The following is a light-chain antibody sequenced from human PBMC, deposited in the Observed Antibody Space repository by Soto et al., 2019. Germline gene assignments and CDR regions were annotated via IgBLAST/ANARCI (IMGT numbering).Light chain of an antibody. Sequence: QSALTQPASVSGSPGQSITNSCTGTSSDVSGYNYVSWYQHHPGKAPKLMIYDVTNRPSGVSNRFSGSKSGNTASLTISGLQAEDEADYYCSSYTSSNIPVFRGGTQLTVL. CDR3: SSYTSSNIPV. J-gene: IGLJ7*01. V-gene: IGLV2-14*03. CDR2: DVT. CDR1: SSDVSGYNY.